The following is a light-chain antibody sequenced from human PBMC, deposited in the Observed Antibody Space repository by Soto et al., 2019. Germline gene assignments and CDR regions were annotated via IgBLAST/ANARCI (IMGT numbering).Light chain of an antibody. CDR2: GAS. CDR3: QQYHKLPPIT. V-gene: IGKV3-15*01. CDR1: QSVSSN. Sequence: EIVMTQSPATLSVSPGERATLSCRASQSVSSNLAWYQQKPGQAPRLLIYGASTRASGIPARFSGSGSGTEFMLTICLLLSEDFGVYYCQQYHKLPPITFGGGTKVEIK. J-gene: IGKJ4*01.